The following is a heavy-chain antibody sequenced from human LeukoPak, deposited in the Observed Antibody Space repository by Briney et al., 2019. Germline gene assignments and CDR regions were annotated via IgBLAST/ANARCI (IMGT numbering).Heavy chain of an antibody. CDR3: ARDRNSGYDLYYYYGMDV. Sequence: SENVSLNCTVSSGSISSYHWSWPRPPPGKGLVGSGDLYYSGSTNYNPSLKSRVTISVDTSKNQFSLKLSSVTAADTAVYYCARDRNSGYDLYYYYGMDVWGQGTTVTVSS. D-gene: IGHD5-12*01. V-gene: IGHV4-59*01. CDR1: SGSISSYH. J-gene: IGHJ6*02. CDR2: LYYSGST.